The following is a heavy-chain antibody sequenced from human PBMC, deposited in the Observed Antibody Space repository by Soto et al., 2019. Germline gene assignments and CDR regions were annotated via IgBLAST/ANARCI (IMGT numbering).Heavy chain of an antibody. J-gene: IGHJ4*02. CDR3: ARRHSGGFFRFFDS. Sequence: ASVKVSFKASGGSLSTNPISWVRHAPGQGLEWMGGTGSGTGPGNHAQKFQGKLTVTADKSTSTVYMELTNLSSEDTAVYYCARRHSGGFFRFFDSWGQGTLVTVSS. CDR1: GGSLSTNP. CDR2: TGSGTGPG. V-gene: IGHV1-69*06. D-gene: IGHD2-15*01.